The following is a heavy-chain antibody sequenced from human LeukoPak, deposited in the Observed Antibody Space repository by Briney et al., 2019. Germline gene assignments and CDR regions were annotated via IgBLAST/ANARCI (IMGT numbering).Heavy chain of an antibody. CDR2: INHSGST. Sequence: SETLSLTCAVYGGSVSGYYWSWIRQPPGKGLEWIGEINHSGSTNYNPSLKSRVTISVDTSKNQFSLKLSSVTAADTAVYYCARTGIAVAGGDYFDYWGQGTLVTVSS. J-gene: IGHJ4*02. CDR3: ARTGIAVAGGDYFDY. CDR1: GGSVSGYY. V-gene: IGHV4-34*01. D-gene: IGHD6-19*01.